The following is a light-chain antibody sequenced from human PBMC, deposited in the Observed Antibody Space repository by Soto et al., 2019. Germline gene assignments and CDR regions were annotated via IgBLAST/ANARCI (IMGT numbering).Light chain of an antibody. CDR1: SSDVGGYNY. V-gene: IGLV2-14*01. J-gene: IGLJ1*01. Sequence: QSVLTQPASVSGSPGQSITISCTGTSSDVGGYNYVSWYQQHPGKAPKLMIYEVSNRPSGVSNRFSGSKSGNTASLTISGIQAEDEADYYCSSYTSSSTFYVFGTGTKVTVL. CDR2: EVS. CDR3: SSYTSSSTFYV.